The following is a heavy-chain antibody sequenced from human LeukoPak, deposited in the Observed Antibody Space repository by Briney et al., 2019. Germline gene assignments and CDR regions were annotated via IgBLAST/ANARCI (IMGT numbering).Heavy chain of an antibody. CDR1: GFTFSSYW. V-gene: IGHV3-7*01. Sequence: GGSLRLSCAASGFTFSSYWMSWVRQAPGKGLEWVANIKQDGSEKYYVDSVKGRFTISRDNAKNSLYLQMNSLRAKDTAVYYCARAIGCSSTSCRPPYYYYYMDVWGKGTTVTVSS. CDR2: IKQDGSEK. CDR3: ARAIGCSSTSCRPPYYYYYMDV. J-gene: IGHJ6*03. D-gene: IGHD2-2*01.